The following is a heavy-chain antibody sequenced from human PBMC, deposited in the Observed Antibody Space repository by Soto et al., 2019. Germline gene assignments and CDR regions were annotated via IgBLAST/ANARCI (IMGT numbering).Heavy chain of an antibody. V-gene: IGHV3-74*01. CDR1: GFPFSNSW. Sequence: EVQLVESGEGLVQPGGSLRLSCAASGFPFSNSWMSWVRQAPGKGLVWVSRINGDGSSTNYADSVKGRFTISRDNAMKTLHLQMKSLRVEDPAVYYCVRDFRWGQGTLVTVSS. CDR3: VRDFR. J-gene: IGHJ4*02. CDR2: INGDGSST.